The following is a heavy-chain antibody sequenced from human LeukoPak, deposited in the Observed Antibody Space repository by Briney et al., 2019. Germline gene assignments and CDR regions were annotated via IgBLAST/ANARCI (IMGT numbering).Heavy chain of an antibody. D-gene: IGHD3-10*01. CDR1: GGSISSYY. CDR2: IYYSGST. V-gene: IGHV4-59*01. Sequence: PETQSLTCTVSGGSISSYYWSWIRQPPGKGLEWIGYIYYSGSTNYNPSLKSRVTLSGDTSKNPFSLKLSAVTAADTPVYYCGSTRYNPSLKGEVIITVDTSKSQFSLKLSSVTAADTAVYYCAREHYYDSSGYYYAYFDYWGQGTLVTVSS. CDR3: GSTRYNPSLKGEVIITVDTSKSQFSLKLSSVTAADTAVYYCAREHYYDSSGYYYAYFDY. J-gene: IGHJ4*02.